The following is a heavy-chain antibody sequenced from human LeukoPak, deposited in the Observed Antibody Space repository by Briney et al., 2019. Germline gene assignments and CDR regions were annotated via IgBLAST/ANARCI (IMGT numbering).Heavy chain of an antibody. CDR2: ISSGATTT. V-gene: IGHV3-48*04. Sequence: GGSLRLSREVSGFTLASDSMNWVRQVPGKGLEWISYISSGATTTYYADSVKGRFTISKDNAKNSMSLQMNSLRVEDTAVYYCARGTVGAKYWGQGTLVIVSS. CDR3: ARGTVGAKY. D-gene: IGHD1-26*01. CDR1: GFTLASDS. J-gene: IGHJ4*02.